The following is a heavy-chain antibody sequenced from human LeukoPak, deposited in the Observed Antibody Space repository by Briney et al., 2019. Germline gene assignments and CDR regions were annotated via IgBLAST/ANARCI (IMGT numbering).Heavy chain of an antibody. Sequence: PSETLSLTCTVSGDSISSYYWSWIRQPPGKGLEWIGYIYYTGSTKYNPSLKSRVTISLDTSKKQFSLKLTSVTAADTAVYSCARTRRGYTYGFRSRELLKAFDIWGQGTVITVSS. D-gene: IGHD5-18*01. CDR2: IYYTGST. CDR1: GDSISSYY. CDR3: ARTRRGYTYGFRSRELLKAFDI. J-gene: IGHJ3*02. V-gene: IGHV4-59*01.